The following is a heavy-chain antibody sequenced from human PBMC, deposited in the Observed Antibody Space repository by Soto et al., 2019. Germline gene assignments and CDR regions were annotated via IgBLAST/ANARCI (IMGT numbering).Heavy chain of an antibody. Sequence: GGSLRLSCAASGFTFSDHYMSWIRQAPGKGLEWVSYISSSGSTIYYADSVKGRFTISRDNAKNSLYLQMNSLRAEDTAVYYCARVDGAIVVVPAAIHFDYWGQGTLVTVSS. CDR2: ISSSGSTI. J-gene: IGHJ4*02. D-gene: IGHD2-2*01. CDR3: ARVDGAIVVVPAAIHFDY. CDR1: GFTFSDHY. V-gene: IGHV3-11*01.